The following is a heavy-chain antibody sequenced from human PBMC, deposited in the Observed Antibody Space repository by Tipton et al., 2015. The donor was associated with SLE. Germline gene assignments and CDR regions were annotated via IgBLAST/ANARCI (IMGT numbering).Heavy chain of an antibody. J-gene: IGHJ4*02. CDR2: IYYSGST. Sequence: TLSLTCTVSGGSISSSSYYWGWIRQPPGKGLEWIGSIYYSGSTYYNPSLKSRVTISVDTSKNQFSLKLGSVTAADTAVYYCARGGTGYCSSTSCFDYWGQGTLVTVSS. V-gene: IGHV4-39*07. D-gene: IGHD2-2*01. CDR3: ARGGTGYCSSTSCFDY. CDR1: GGSISSSSYY.